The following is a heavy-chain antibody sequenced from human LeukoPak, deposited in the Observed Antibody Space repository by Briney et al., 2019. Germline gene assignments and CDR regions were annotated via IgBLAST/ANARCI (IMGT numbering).Heavy chain of an antibody. J-gene: IGHJ4*02. CDR2: IYYSGST. CDR1: GGSISSSSYY. CDR3: ARLYSSSVYFDY. V-gene: IGHV4-39*01. Sequence: SETLSLTCTVSGGSISSSSYYWGWIRQPPGKGLGGIGSIYYSGSTFHNPSLKSRVTISVDTSRNQLSLKLSSVTAADTAVYYCARLYSSSVYFDYWGQGTLVTVSS. D-gene: IGHD6-6*01.